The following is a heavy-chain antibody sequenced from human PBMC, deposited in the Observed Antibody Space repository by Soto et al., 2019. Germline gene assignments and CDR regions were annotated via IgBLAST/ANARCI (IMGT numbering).Heavy chain of an antibody. J-gene: IGHJ4*02. D-gene: IGHD1-26*01. CDR1: GGSISSYY. CDR2: IYYSGST. Sequence: QVQLQESGPGLVKPSETLSLTCTVSGGSISSYYWSWIRQPPGKGLEWIGYIYYSGSTNYNPSLKIRVTISVATSNNQFSLKLSSVTAADTAVYYCARRWGAAFDYWGQGTLVTVSS. V-gene: IGHV4-59*08. CDR3: ARRWGAAFDY.